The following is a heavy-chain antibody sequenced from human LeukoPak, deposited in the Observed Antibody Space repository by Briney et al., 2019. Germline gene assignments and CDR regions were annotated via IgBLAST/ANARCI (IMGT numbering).Heavy chain of an antibody. CDR1: GFTFSSYW. V-gene: IGHV3-7*01. D-gene: IGHD4-17*01. CDR2: IKQDGSEK. CDR3: ASFPHDYGDYVDY. Sequence: GGSLRFSCAASGFTFSSYWMSWVRQAPGKGLEWVANIKQDGSEKYYVDSVKGRFTISRDNAKNSLYLQMNSLRAEDTAVYYCASFPHDYGDYVDYWGQGTLVTVSS. J-gene: IGHJ4*02.